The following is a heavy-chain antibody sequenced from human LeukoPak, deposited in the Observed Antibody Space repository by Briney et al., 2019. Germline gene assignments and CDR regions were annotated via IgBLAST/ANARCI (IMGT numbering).Heavy chain of an antibody. D-gene: IGHD4-23*01. CDR1: GFTLNDYY. Sequence: GGSLRLSCAASGFTLNDYYMSWIRQAPGKGLEWISYISYSATIIEYADSVKGRFTISRDNAKNSLYLEMNSLRAEDTAVYYCARVRATVVTADWFDPWGQGTLVTVSS. J-gene: IGHJ5*02. CDR2: ISYSATII. CDR3: ARVRATVVTADWFDP. V-gene: IGHV3-11*01.